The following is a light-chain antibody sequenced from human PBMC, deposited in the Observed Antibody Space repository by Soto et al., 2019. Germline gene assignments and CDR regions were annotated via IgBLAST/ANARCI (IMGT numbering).Light chain of an antibody. CDR2: AAS. Sequence: DIHFTQSPSSLSACVGDRVSITCRASQSISSYLNWYQQKPGKAPKLLIYAASSLQSGVPSRFSGSGSGTDFTLTISSLQPEDFATYYCQQSYSTPITFGQGTRLEIK. V-gene: IGKV1-39*01. CDR1: QSISSY. CDR3: QQSYSTPIT. J-gene: IGKJ5*01.